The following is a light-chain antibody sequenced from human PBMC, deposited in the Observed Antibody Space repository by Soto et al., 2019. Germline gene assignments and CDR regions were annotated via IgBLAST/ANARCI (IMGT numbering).Light chain of an antibody. CDR1: SSNIGTNY. CDR3: AGWDDSLHGLL. V-gene: IGLV1-47*01. J-gene: IGLJ1*01. CDR2: RNN. Sequence: QSVLAQPPSASGTPGQRVTISCSGGSSNIGTNYVYWYQQLPGTAPKLLIYRNNLRPSGVPDRFSASKSGTSASLAISGLRSEDEADYFCAGWDDSLHGLLFGAGTKVTVL.